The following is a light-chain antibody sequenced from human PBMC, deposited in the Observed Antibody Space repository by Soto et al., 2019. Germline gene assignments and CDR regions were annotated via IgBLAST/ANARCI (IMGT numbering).Light chain of an antibody. V-gene: IGKV1-5*03. CDR1: QSISIW. CDR2: KAS. CDR3: QQYNSYSRGWT. Sequence: DIQMTQSPSTLSASVGDRVTITCRASQSISIWLAWYQQKPGKAPKLLIYKASSLESGVPSRFSGSGSGTEFTLTISSLQPDDFATYYCQQYNSYSRGWTFGQGTKVEIK. J-gene: IGKJ1*01.